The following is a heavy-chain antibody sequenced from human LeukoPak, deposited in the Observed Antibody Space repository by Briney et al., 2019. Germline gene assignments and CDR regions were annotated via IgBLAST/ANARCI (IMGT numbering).Heavy chain of an antibody. J-gene: IGHJ4*02. CDR3: ARSVLELRFGELCKDY. V-gene: IGHV3-21*01. Sequence: GGSLRLSCAASGFTFSSYSMNWVRQAPGKGLEWVSSISSSSSYIYYADSVKGRFTISRDNAKNSLYLQMNSLRAEDTAVYYCARSVLELRFGELCKDYWGQGTLVTVSS. CDR1: GFTFSSYS. CDR2: ISSSSSYI. D-gene: IGHD3-10*01.